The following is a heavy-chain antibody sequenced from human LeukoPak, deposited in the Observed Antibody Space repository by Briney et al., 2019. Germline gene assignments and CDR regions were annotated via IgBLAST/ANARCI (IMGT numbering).Heavy chain of an antibody. Sequence: SQTLSLTCTVSGGSISSDNYYWSWIRQPAGKGLEWIGHLYASGSTTYNPSLKSRVTISVDTSKKQFSLKLRSVTAADTAVYYCARVRVKTYYSDSSGSYGIRDSYSYYMDVWGKGTTVTISS. CDR1: GGSISSDNYY. J-gene: IGHJ6*03. D-gene: IGHD3-22*01. V-gene: IGHV4-61*09. CDR3: ARVRVKTYYSDSSGSYGIRDSYSYYMDV. CDR2: LYASGST.